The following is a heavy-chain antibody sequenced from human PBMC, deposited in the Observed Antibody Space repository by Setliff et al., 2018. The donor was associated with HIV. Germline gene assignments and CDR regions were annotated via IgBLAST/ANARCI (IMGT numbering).Heavy chain of an antibody. CDR2: VYSSGST. CDR1: GGSVSSHY. J-gene: IGHJ6*03. Sequence: SETLSLTCAVSGGSVSSHYWNWIRQPPGKGLEWIGCVYSSGSTKYNPSLMSRVTISLDTSKNQFSLKVRSVTAADTAVYYCARDVGVTYYYYMDVWGKGTTVTVSS. CDR3: ARDVGVTYYYYMDV. V-gene: IGHV4-59*02. D-gene: IGHD2-21*02.